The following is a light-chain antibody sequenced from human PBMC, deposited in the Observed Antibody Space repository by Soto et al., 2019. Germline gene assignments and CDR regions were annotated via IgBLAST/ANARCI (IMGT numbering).Light chain of an antibody. Sequence: QLVLTQSSSASASLGSSVKLTCTLSSGHSTYIIAWHQQQPGKAPRYLMKLEGSGSYNKGSGIPDRFSGSSSGADRYLTISNLPFEDEADYYCETWDTNVVVFGGGTQLTVL. CDR1: SGHSTYI. V-gene: IGLV4-60*02. CDR2: LEGSGSY. J-gene: IGLJ2*01. CDR3: ETWDTNVVV.